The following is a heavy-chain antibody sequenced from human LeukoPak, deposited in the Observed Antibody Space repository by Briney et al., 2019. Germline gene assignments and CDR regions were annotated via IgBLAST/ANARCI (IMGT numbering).Heavy chain of an antibody. J-gene: IGHJ4*02. V-gene: IGHV3-72*01. CDR3: VRVAYTSDWHFDY. Sequence: GPSLRLSYAASSFTFTDHYMDSVRQHPGNWLEWVVRNRNRAKNYTKAYAASVRGRFTISRDDSQNSLYLQMRSLKAEDTAVYHCVRVAYTSDWHFDYWGQGTLVTVSS. D-gene: IGHD6-19*01. CDR1: SFTFTDHY. CDR2: NRNRAKNYTK.